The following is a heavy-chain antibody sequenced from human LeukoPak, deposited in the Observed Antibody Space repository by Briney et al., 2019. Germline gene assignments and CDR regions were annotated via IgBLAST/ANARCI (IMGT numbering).Heavy chain of an antibody. D-gene: IGHD3-22*01. J-gene: IGHJ3*02. CDR1: GGSISSYY. V-gene: IGHV4-4*07. CDR3: ARVRDSSGYYRDAFDI. CDR2: IYSSGST. Sequence: SETLSLTCTVSGGSISSYYWSWIRQPAGKGLEWIGRIYSSGSTNYNPSLKSRVTMSVDTSKNQFSLKLSSVTAAGTAVYYCARVRDSSGYYRDAFDIWGQGTMVTVSS.